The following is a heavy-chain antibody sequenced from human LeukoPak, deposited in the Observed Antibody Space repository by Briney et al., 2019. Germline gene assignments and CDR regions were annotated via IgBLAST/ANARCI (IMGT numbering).Heavy chain of an antibody. CDR1: GGSISRSGFY. CDR2: IDYSGST. D-gene: IGHD3-10*01. V-gene: IGHV4-39*01. J-gene: IGHJ6*03. CDR3: ARHPPGRDYYRMDV. Sequence: SETVSLTCSVSGGSISRSGFYWGWIRQSPEKGLGWIGCIDYSGSTYYNPSLRSRVTISVDTSKNQFSLKLISVTAADTAVYYCARHPPGRDYYRMDVWGKGTTVTVSS.